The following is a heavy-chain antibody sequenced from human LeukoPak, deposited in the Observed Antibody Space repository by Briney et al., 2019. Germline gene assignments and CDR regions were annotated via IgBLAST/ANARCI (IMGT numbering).Heavy chain of an antibody. CDR1: GGSISSYY. J-gene: IGHJ5*02. CDR2: IYASGST. Sequence: KTSETLSLTCTVSGGSISSYYSSWIRQPAGKGLEWIGRIYASGSTNYNPSLKSRVTMSVDTSKSQFSLKLISVTAADTAVYYCARDPRGIVGANHNWFDPWGQGTLVTVSS. D-gene: IGHD1-26*01. CDR3: ARDPRGIVGANHNWFDP. V-gene: IGHV4-4*07.